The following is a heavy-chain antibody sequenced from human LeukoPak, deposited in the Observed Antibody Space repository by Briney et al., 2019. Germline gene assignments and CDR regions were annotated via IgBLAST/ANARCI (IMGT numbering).Heavy chain of an antibody. CDR3: ARDSAVTTLTNWFDP. V-gene: IGHV4-4*07. Sequence: PSETLSLTCTVSGGSISSYYWSWIRQPAGKGLEWIGRIYTSGSTNYNPSHKSRVTMSVDTSKNQFSLKLSSVTAADTAVYYCARDSAVTTLTNWFDPWGQGTLVTVSS. CDR1: GGSISSYY. J-gene: IGHJ5*02. D-gene: IGHD4-17*01. CDR2: IYTSGST.